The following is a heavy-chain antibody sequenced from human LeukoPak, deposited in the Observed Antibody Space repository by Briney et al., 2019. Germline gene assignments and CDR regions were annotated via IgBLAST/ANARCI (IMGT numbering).Heavy chain of an antibody. Sequence: GESLKISCKGSGYSFTSYWIGWVRQMPGKGLEWMGIIYPGDSDTRYSPSFQGQVTISADKSTSTAYLQWSSLKASDTAMYYCARLGCSSTSCYSNGYYFDYWGQGTLVTVSS. D-gene: IGHD2-2*01. CDR2: IYPGDSDT. CDR1: GYSFTSYW. CDR3: ARLGCSSTSCYSNGYYFDY. V-gene: IGHV5-51*01. J-gene: IGHJ4*02.